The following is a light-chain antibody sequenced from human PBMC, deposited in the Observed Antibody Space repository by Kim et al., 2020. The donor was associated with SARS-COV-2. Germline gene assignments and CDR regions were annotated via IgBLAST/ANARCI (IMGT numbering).Light chain of an antibody. CDR3: QQYNDWPPFT. Sequence: SPGESAPLSCGASQSVGSKLAWFQQKSGQAPRLLMYGASTRATGIPARFSGSGSGTEFTLTISSLQSEDFAVYYCQQYNDWPPFTFGQGTKEDIK. CDR1: QSVGSK. CDR2: GAS. J-gene: IGKJ2*01. V-gene: IGKV3D-15*01.